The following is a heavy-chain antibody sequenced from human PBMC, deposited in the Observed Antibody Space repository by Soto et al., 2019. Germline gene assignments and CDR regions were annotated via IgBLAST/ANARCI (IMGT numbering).Heavy chain of an antibody. Sequence: ASVKVSCEACGYTFTSYYMHWVRQAPGQGLEWMGIINPSGGSTSYAQKFQGRVTMTRDTSTSTVYMELSSLRSEDTAVYYCARGVLEGDYGYWGQGTLVTVSS. V-gene: IGHV1-46*03. CDR2: INPSGGST. J-gene: IGHJ4*02. D-gene: IGHD1-1*01. CDR3: ARGVLEGDYGY. CDR1: GYTFTSYY.